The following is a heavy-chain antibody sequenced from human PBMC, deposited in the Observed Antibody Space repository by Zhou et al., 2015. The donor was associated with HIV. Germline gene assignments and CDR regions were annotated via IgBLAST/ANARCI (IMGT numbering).Heavy chain of an antibody. J-gene: IGHJ6*02. CDR3: ARLEGGYNYGTFGYDGMDV. CDR2: IIPVLGTT. V-gene: IGHV1-69*06. CDR1: GGTFSSYG. D-gene: IGHD5-18*01. Sequence: QVQLVQSGAEVKKPGSSVKVSCKASGGTFSSYGISWVRKAPGQGLEWMGGIIPVLGTTHYAQRFQGRVTMTTDTSTSTAYMELGSLRSDDTAVYYCARLEGGYNYGTFGYDGMDVWGQGTTVTVSS.